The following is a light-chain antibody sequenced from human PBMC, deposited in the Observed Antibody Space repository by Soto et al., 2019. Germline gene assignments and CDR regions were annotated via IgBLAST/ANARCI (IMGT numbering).Light chain of an antibody. V-gene: IGLV4-69*01. CDR2: LNSDGSH. CDR3: QTWGTGVPV. Sequence: QPVLTQSPSASASLGASVKLTCTLSSGHSSYAIAWHQQQPEKGPRYLMKLNSDGSHSKGDGIPDRFSGSSSGAERYLTISSLQSGDEADYYCQTWGTGVPVFGGGTKLTVL. CDR1: SGHSSYA. J-gene: IGLJ2*01.